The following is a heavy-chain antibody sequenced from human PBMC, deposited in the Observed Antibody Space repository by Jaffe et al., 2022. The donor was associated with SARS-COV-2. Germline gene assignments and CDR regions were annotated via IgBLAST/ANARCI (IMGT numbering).Heavy chain of an antibody. V-gene: IGHV4-39*01. CDR3: ARRKGCGGDTCSGHELDF. D-gene: IGHD2-21*01. CDR2: VYYGGGT. J-gene: IGHJ4*02. CDR1: GGSISSSSYF. Sequence: QLQLQESGPGLVKPSETLSLTCTVSGGSISSSSYFWGWIRQPPGKGLESIGTVYYGGGTYYNPSLKGRVTISADTSRNQLSLKLTSVTDADTAVYYCARRKGCGGDTCSGHELDFWGQGTLVTVSS.